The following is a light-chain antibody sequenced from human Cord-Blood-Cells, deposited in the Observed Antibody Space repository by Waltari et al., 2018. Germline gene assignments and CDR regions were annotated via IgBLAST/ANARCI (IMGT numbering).Light chain of an antibody. CDR1: QSISSY. Sequence: DIQMTQSPPSLSASVGDRVTITCRASQSISSYLNWYQQKPGKAPKLLIYAASSLQSGVPSRFSGSGSGTDFTLTISSLQPEDFATYYCQQCYSTPYTFGQGTKLEIK. V-gene: IGKV1-39*01. J-gene: IGKJ2*01. CDR3: QQCYSTPYT. CDR2: AAS.